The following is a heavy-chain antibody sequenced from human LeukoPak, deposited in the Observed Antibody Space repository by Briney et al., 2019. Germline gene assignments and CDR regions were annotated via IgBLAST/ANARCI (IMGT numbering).Heavy chain of an antibody. CDR3: ARGEYYFDY. D-gene: IGHD3-10*01. CDR2: IKEDGSEE. Sequence: GGSLRLSCAASGFTFSNYWMSWVRQAPGIGLQWVAKIKEDGSEEDYVDSVKGRFTVSRDNAKNSLYLRMNNLRAEDAAVYYCARGEYYFDYWGQGTLVTVSS. V-gene: IGHV3-7*02. J-gene: IGHJ4*02. CDR1: GFTFSNYW.